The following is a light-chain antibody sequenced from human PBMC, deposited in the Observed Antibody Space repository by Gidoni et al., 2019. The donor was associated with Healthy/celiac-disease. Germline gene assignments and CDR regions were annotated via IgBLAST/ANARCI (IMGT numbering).Light chain of an antibody. CDR2: DAS. Sequence: EIVLTQSQATLSLYPGERATLSCRASPSVSSYLAWYQQKPGQAPRLLIYDASNRATGIPARFSGSGSGTDFTLTISSLEPEDFAVYYCQQRSNWPPWTFGQWTKVEIK. J-gene: IGKJ1*01. CDR1: PSVSSY. CDR3: QQRSNWPPWT. V-gene: IGKV3-11*01.